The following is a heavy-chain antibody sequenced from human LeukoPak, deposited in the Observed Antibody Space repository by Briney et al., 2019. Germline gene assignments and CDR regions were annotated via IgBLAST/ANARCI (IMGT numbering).Heavy chain of an antibody. CDR2: ISSSSSYI. Sequence: GGSLRLSCAASGFSFSSYHMNWVRQAPGKGLEWVSSISSSSSYIYYADSVKGRFTISRDNSENTMYLQVNRLRAEDKAMYYCVKGSKVLLFTRDHYMDVWGKGTTVTVSS. V-gene: IGHV3-21*01. J-gene: IGHJ6*03. D-gene: IGHD2/OR15-2a*01. CDR3: VKGSKVLLFTRDHYMDV. CDR1: GFSFSSYH.